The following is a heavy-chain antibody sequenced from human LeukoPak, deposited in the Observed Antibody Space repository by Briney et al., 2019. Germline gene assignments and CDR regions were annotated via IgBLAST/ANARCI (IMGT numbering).Heavy chain of an antibody. J-gene: IGHJ4*02. D-gene: IGHD3-22*01. V-gene: IGHV4-59*11. CDR2: VYYSGST. CDR3: ARVSGRRGYYDSSGYFDY. CDR1: GGSINSHY. Sequence: ASETLSLTCSVSGGSINSHYWSWIRQPPGKGLEWIGYVYYSGSTNHNPSLESRVTILVDTSKNQFSLKLSSVTAADTAVYYCARVSGRRGYYDSSGYFDYWGQGTLVTVSS.